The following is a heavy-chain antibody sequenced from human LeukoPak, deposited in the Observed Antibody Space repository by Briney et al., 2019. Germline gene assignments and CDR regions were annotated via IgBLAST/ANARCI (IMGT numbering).Heavy chain of an antibody. J-gene: IGHJ4*02. CDR2: ITWKSHRT. D-gene: IGHD3-3*01. V-gene: IGHV3-43*01. Sequence: QPGGSLRLSCAASGFTFDDDTMHWVRQTPGRGLEWVSFITWKSHRTHYADSVKGRFTVSRDNSKDSLYLQMNSLRTEDNGLYHCASEVGYRSLGYLGQGTLVTVSS. CDR1: GFTFDDDT. CDR3: ASEVGYRSLGY.